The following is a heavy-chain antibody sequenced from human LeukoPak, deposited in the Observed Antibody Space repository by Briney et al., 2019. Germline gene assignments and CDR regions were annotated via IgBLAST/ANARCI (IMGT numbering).Heavy chain of an antibody. V-gene: IGHV1-18*01. CDR1: GYTFTSYG. Sequence: ASVKVSCKASGYTFTSYGISWVRQAPGQGLEWMGWISVYNGNTNYAQKLQGRVTMTTDTSTSTAYMELRSLRSDDTAVYYCAKSVPAEGDAFDIWGQGTMVTVSS. CDR2: ISVYNGNT. J-gene: IGHJ3*02. CDR3: AKSVPAEGDAFDI. D-gene: IGHD4-17*01.